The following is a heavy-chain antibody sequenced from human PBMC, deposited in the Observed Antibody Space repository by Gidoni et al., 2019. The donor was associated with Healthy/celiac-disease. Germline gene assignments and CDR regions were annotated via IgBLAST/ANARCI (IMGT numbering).Heavy chain of an antibody. D-gene: IGHD3-16*02. J-gene: IGHJ1*01. CDR3: ARAEYYDYIWGSYRYNAEYFQH. CDR1: GFTFSSYS. Sequence: EVQLVESGGGLVKPGGSLRLSCAASGFTFSSYSMNWVSQAPGKGLEWVSSISSSSSYIYYADSVKGRFTISRDNAKNSLYLQMNSLRAEDTAVYYCARAEYYDYIWGSYRYNAEYFQHWGQGTLVTVSS. V-gene: IGHV3-21*01. CDR2: ISSSSSYI.